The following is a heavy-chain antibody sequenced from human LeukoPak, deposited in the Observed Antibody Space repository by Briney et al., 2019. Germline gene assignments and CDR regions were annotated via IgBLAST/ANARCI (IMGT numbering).Heavy chain of an antibody. CDR3: TFFDA. CDR1: GFTFSNYG. J-gene: IGHJ5*02. V-gene: IGHV3-33*01. D-gene: IGHD2/OR15-2a*01. CDR2: IWYDGSDR. Sequence: PGGSLRLSCAASGFTFSNYGMHWVRQAPGKGLEWVAVIWYDGSDRYYADSVKGRFTISRDNSKNMVYLQMDSPRAEDTAVYYCTFFDAWGQGTLVTVSS.